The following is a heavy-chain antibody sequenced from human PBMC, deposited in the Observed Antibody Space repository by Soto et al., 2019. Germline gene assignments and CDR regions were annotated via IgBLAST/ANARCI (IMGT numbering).Heavy chain of an antibody. Sequence: QVQLQQWGAGLLKPSETLSLTCAVYGGSFSGYYWSWIRQPPGKGLERIGEINHSGSTNYNPSLKSRVTISVDTSKNQFSLKLSSVTAADTAVYYCARGKWFGEFHLPPDYWGQGTLVTVSS. V-gene: IGHV4-34*01. CDR3: ARGKWFGEFHLPPDY. CDR2: INHSGST. CDR1: GGSFSGYY. J-gene: IGHJ4*02. D-gene: IGHD3-10*01.